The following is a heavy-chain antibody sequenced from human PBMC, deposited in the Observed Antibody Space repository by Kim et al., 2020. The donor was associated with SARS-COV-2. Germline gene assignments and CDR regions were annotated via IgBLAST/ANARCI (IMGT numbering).Heavy chain of an antibody. Sequence: SETLSLTCTVSGDSITNDRYFWGWIRQPPGRGLEWIGNVFYTGDIYAKPSLMGRLTISVDTSRTQFSLKLRSVTAADAAVYFCARIKRFADYVDSWGQGTLVTVSS. J-gene: IGHJ4*02. CDR3: ARIKRFADYVDS. V-gene: IGHV4-39*01. CDR1: GDSITNDRYF. D-gene: IGHD3-10*01. CDR2: VFYTGDI.